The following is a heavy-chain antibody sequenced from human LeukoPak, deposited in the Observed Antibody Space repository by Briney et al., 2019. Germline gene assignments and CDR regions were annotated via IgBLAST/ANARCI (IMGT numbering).Heavy chain of an antibody. CDR1: GFTFSSYG. D-gene: IGHD2-2*01. Sequence: GGSLRLSCAASGFTFSSYGMHWVRQAPGKGLEWVAVISYDGSNKYYADSVKGRFTISRDNSKNTLYQQMNSLRAEDTAVYYCAKDPGDCSSTSCSIDYWGQGTLVTVSS. CDR3: AKDPGDCSSTSCSIDY. J-gene: IGHJ4*02. V-gene: IGHV3-30*18. CDR2: ISYDGSNK.